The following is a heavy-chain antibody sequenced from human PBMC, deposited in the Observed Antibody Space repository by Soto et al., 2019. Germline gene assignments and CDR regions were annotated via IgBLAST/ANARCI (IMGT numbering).Heavy chain of an antibody. CDR3: ARDSRITIFGVVINWFDP. Sequence: QVQLVESGGGVVQPGRSLRLSCAASGFTFSSYGMHWVRQAPGKGLEWVAVIWYDGSNKYYADSVKGRFTISRDNSKNTLYLQMNSLRAEGTAVYYCARDSRITIFGVVINWFDPWGQGTLVTVSS. CDR1: GFTFSSYG. V-gene: IGHV3-33*01. D-gene: IGHD3-3*01. J-gene: IGHJ5*02. CDR2: IWYDGSNK.